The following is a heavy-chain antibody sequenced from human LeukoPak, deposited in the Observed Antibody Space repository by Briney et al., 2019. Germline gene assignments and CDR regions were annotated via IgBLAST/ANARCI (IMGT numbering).Heavy chain of an antibody. Sequence: PGGSLRLSCAASGFTFSSYAMSWVRQAPGKGLEWVSAVSGSGGTTYYADSVKGRFTISRDNSKNTLYLQMNSLRAEDTAVYYCAKDLTSGYEANAFDIWGQGTMVTVSS. D-gene: IGHD5-12*01. J-gene: IGHJ3*02. CDR3: AKDLTSGYEANAFDI. CDR1: GFTFSSYA. V-gene: IGHV3-23*01. CDR2: VSGSGGTT.